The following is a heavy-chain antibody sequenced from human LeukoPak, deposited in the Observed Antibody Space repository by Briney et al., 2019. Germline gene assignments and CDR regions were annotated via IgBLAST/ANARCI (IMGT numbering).Heavy chain of an antibody. D-gene: IGHD3-10*01. CDR2: INHSGST. V-gene: IGHV4-34*01. CDR1: GGSFSGYY. Sequence: PSETLSLTCAVYGGSFSGYYWSWIRQPPGKGLEWIGEINHSGSTNYNPSLKSRVTISVDTSKNHFSMKLTSVTAEDQAVYHCAKGPSGSGSYENYYYYYGMDVWGQGTTVTVSS. CDR3: AKGPSGSGSYENYYYYYGMDV. J-gene: IGHJ6*02.